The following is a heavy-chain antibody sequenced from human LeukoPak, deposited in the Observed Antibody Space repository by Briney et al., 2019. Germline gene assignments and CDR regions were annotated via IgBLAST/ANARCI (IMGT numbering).Heavy chain of an antibody. CDR1: GGSISSGSYY. V-gene: IGHV4-61*02. CDR3: ARTVVVVAATIINWFDT. Sequence: PSETLSLTCTVSGGSISSGSYYWSWIRQPAGKGLEWIGRIYTSGSTNYNPSLKSRVTISVDTSKNQFSLKLSSVTAADTAVYYCARTVVVVAATIINWFDTWGQGTLVTVSS. J-gene: IGHJ5*02. CDR2: IYTSGST. D-gene: IGHD2-15*01.